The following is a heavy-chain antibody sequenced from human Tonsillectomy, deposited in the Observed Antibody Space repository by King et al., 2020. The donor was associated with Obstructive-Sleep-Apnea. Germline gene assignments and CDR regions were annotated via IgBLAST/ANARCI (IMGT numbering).Heavy chain of an antibody. D-gene: IGHD5-24*01. CDR2: IRYDGSTK. Sequence: VQLVESGGGVIQPGDSLRLSCAASGFAFNSYGMHWVRQGPGKGLEWVAFIRYDGSTKFYAGSVEGRFTISRDNSKDTLFLQMSSLRAEDTAIYYCATDYDMATIDWGQGTRVTVSS. CDR3: ATDYDMATID. CDR1: GFAFNSYG. J-gene: IGHJ4*02. V-gene: IGHV3-30*02.